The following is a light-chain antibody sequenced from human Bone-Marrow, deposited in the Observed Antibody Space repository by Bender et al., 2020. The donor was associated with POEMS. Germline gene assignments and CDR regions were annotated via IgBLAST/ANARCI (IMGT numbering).Light chain of an antibody. CDR3: VAWDASLNGWV. V-gene: IGLV2-14*01. J-gene: IGLJ3*02. CDR1: SSDVGGYNY. Sequence: QSALTQPASVSGSPGQSITISCTGTSSDVGGYNYVSWYQQHPGKAPKLMIYDVTNRPSGVPDRFSGSKSGNTASLTVSGLQAEDEADYYCVAWDASLNGWVFGGGTKLTVL. CDR2: DVT.